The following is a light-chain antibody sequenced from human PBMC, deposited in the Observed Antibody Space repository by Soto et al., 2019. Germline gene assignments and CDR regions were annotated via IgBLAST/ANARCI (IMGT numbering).Light chain of an antibody. CDR3: QSYDPTRNVV. CDR1: NSNVGGGYD. CDR2: ANN. V-gene: IGLV1-40*01. Sequence: QPVLTQPPSVSGAPGQTVTISCTGSNSNVGGGYDVHWYQQLPGSAPKLLIYANNNRPSGVPDRFSGSKSGTSASLAITGLQAEDEADYYCQSYDPTRNVVFGGGTKGTVL. J-gene: IGLJ2*01.